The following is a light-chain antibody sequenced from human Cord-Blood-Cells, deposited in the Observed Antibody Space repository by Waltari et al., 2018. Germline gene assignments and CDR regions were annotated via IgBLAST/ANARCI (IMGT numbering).Light chain of an antibody. V-gene: IGLV2-11*01. J-gene: IGLJ1*01. Sequence: QSALTQPRSVSGSPGPSVTISCTGTSRDVGGYNYVSWYQQHPGKAPKLMIYDVSKRPSGVPDRFSGSKSGNTASLTISGLQAEDEAYYYCCSYAGSYTYVFGTGTKVTVL. CDR2: DVS. CDR3: CSYAGSYTYV. CDR1: SRDVGGYNY.